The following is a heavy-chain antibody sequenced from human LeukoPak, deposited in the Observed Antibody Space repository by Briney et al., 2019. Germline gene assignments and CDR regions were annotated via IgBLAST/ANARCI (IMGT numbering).Heavy chain of an antibody. CDR3: ARDVAGGQQWLVQYLDY. CDR2: ISSSSSYI. CDR1: GFTFSSYS. J-gene: IGHJ4*02. D-gene: IGHD6-19*01. V-gene: IGHV3-21*01. Sequence: KSGGSLRLSCAASGFTFSSYSMNWVRQAPGKGLGWVSSISSSSSYIYYADSVKGRFTISRDNAKNSLYLQMNSLRAEDTAVYYCARDVAGGQQWLVQYLDYWGQGTLVTVSS.